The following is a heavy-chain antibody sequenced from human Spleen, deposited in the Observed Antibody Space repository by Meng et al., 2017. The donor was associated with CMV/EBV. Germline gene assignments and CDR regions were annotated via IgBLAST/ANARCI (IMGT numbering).Heavy chain of an antibody. J-gene: IGHJ4*02. CDR1: GGSFSGYY. V-gene: IGHV4-34*01. Sequence: SETLSLTXAVYGGSFSGYYWSWIRQPPGKGREWIGEINHSGSTNYNPSLKSRVTISVDTSKNQFSLKLSSVTAADTAVYYCARIGNSGATVVTPTKYYFDYWGQGTLVTVSS. CDR2: INHSGST. D-gene: IGHD4-23*01. CDR3: ARIGNSGATVVTPTKYYFDY.